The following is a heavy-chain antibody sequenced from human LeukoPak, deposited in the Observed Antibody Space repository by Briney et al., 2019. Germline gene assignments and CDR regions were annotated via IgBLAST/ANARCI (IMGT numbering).Heavy chain of an antibody. CDR1: GYTFTSYD. J-gene: IGHJ6*03. V-gene: IGHV1-8*01. D-gene: IGHD6-13*01. Sequence: ASVKVSCKASGYTFTSYDINWVRQATGQGLEWMGWMNPNSGNTGYAQKLQGRVTMTRNTSISTAYMELSSLRSEDTAVYYCARASSSWFYYYYYMDVWGKGTTVTVSS. CDR2: MNPNSGNT. CDR3: ARASSSWFYYYYYMDV.